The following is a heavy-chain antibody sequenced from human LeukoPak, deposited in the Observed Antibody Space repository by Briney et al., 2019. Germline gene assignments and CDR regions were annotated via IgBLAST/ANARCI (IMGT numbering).Heavy chain of an antibody. D-gene: IGHD1-1*01. CDR1: RFTFSSFA. Sequence: PGGSLRLSCAASRFTFSSFAMHWVRQAPGKGLEWVAFIRYDGSNKYYADSVKGRFTISRDNSKNTLYLQMNSLRAEDTAVYYCAKEGHWNGPFDYWGQGTLVTVSS. CDR2: IRYDGSNK. V-gene: IGHV3-30*02. J-gene: IGHJ4*02. CDR3: AKEGHWNGPFDY.